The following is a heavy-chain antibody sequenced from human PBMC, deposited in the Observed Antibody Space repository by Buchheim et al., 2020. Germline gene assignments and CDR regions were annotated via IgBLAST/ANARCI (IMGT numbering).Heavy chain of an antibody. D-gene: IGHD4-17*01. CDR3: ARDLDYGDYAIDY. CDR2: IKQHGTET. J-gene: IGHJ4*02. V-gene: IGHV3-7*01. CDR1: GFTFSTYW. Sequence: EVQLVESGGGLVQPGGSLRLSCAASGFTFSTYWLTWVRQAPGKGLEWVASIKQHGTETYYVDSVKGRFTISREHAKKSLYLLMNSLRAEDTAVYYCARDLDYGDYAIDYWGQGTL.